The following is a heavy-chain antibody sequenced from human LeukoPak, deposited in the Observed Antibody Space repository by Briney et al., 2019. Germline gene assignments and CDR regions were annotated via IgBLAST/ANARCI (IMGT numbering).Heavy chain of an antibody. V-gene: IGHV4-34*01. CDR1: GGSFSGYC. Sequence: PSETLSLTCAVYGGSFSGYCWSWIRQPPGKGLEWIGEINHSGSTNYNPSLKSRVTISVDTSKNQFSLKLSSVTAADTAVYYCAREGKRAARLINDYWGQGTLVTVSS. CDR2: INHSGST. J-gene: IGHJ4*02. CDR3: AREGKRAARLINDY. D-gene: IGHD6-6*01.